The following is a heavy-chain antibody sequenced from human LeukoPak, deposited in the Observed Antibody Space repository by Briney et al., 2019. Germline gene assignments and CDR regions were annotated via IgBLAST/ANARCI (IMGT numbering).Heavy chain of an antibody. Sequence: GRSLRLSCAASGFTFSTYWMCWGRKAPGKRLQWVANIKQDGSEKYYVDSVKGRFTISRDNAKNPLFLQMNSLRAEDTAVSYCAYRFCARCNGDVFDYWGQGTLVTVSS. V-gene: IGHV3-7*05. J-gene: IGHJ4*02. D-gene: IGHD3-16*02. CDR2: IKQDGSEK. CDR1: GFTFSTYW. CDR3: AYRFCARCNGDVFDY.